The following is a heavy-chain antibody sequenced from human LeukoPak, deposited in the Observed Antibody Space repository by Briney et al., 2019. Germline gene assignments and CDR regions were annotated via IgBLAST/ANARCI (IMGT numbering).Heavy chain of an antibody. CDR1: GYTFTGYY. V-gene: IGHV1-2*06. J-gene: IGHJ2*01. D-gene: IGHD3-22*01. Sequence: ASVKVSCKASGYTFTGYYMHWVRQAPGQGLEWMGRINPNSGGTNYAQKFQGRVTMTRDTSTSTVYMELSSLRSEDTAVYYCAREKYYYDSSGYYQRYWYFDLWGRGTLVTVSS. CDR3: AREKYYYDSSGYYQRYWYFDL. CDR2: INPNSGGT.